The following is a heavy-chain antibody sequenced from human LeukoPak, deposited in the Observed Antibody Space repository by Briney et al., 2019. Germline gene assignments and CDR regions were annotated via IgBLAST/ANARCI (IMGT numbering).Heavy chain of an antibody. CDR2: ISYSGT. V-gene: IGHV4-39*01. CDR3: ARRTSNPVGAIDY. Sequence: PSETLSLTCTVSGGSISISNYYWGWIRQPPGRGLEWIGSISYSGTYYNPSLKSRLTISVDTSKNHFSLNLRSMTAADTAVYYCARRTSNPVGAIDYWGQGTLVTVSS. CDR1: GGSISISNYY. J-gene: IGHJ4*02. D-gene: IGHD1-26*01.